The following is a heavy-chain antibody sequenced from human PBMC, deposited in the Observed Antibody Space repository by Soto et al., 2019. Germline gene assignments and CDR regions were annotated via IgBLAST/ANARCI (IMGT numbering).Heavy chain of an antibody. J-gene: IGHJ6*03. CDR3: AKVPDCTTGVSLCYSYYFYMDV. D-gene: IGHD2-8*01. CDR2: ISGSDDST. CDR1: GFTFSSYA. V-gene: IGHV3-23*01. Sequence: EVQLLESGGGLVQPGGSLRLSCAASGFTFSSYAMNWVRQAPGKGLEWVSTISGSDDSTFYADSVKGRFTISRDNSKNTLYLQMNSLRAEDTAVYYCAKVPDCTTGVSLCYSYYFYMDVWGKGTTVTVSS.